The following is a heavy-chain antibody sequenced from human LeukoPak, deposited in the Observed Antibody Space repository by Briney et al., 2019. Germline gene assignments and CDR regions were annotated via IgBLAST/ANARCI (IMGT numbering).Heavy chain of an antibody. CDR1: GGSISSYY. V-gene: IGHV4-59*01. CDR3: ARDYYYYYGMDV. CDR2: IYYSGST. J-gene: IGHJ6*02. Sequence: SETLSLTCTVSGGSISSYYWSWIRQPPGKGLEWIGYIYYSGSTNYNPSLKSRVAISVDTSKNQFSLKLSSVTAADTAVYYCARDYYYYYGMDVWGQGTTVTVSS.